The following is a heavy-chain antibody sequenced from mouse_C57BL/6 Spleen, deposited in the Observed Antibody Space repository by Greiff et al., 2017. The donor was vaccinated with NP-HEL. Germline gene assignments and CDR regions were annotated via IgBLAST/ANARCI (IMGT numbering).Heavy chain of an antibody. CDR3: ARQTVVAHWYFDV. CDR2: INSGGGYT. CDR1: GFTFSSYG. Sequence: EVKLVESGGDLVKPGGSLKLSCAASGFTFSSYGMSWVRQTPDKGLEWVGTINSGGGYTYYPDSVKGRCTISRDNATNTPYLQMSSLKSEDTAMYYCARQTVVAHWYFDVWGTGTTVTVSS. D-gene: IGHD1-1*01. V-gene: IGHV5-6*01. J-gene: IGHJ1*03.